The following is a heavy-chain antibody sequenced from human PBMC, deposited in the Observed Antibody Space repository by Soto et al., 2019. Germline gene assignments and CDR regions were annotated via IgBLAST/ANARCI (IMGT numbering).Heavy chain of an antibody. D-gene: IGHD5-12*01. J-gene: IGHJ4*02. CDR2: INHSGST. Sequence: PSDTVPITYAVCGGNFCSSYWYWIRQPPEKGLEWIGEINHSGSTNYNPSLKSRVTISVDTSKNQFSLKLSSVTAADTAVYYCARRYGGYDFDYWGQGVLVTVSS. CDR1: GGNFCSSY. CDR3: ARRYGGYDFDY. V-gene: IGHV4-34*01.